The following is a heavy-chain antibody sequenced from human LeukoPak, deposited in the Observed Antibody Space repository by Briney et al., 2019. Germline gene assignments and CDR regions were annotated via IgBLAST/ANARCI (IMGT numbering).Heavy chain of an antibody. J-gene: IGHJ5*02. D-gene: IGHD6-13*01. CDR2: IYYSGST. CDR1: GGSIRSGGSY. V-gene: IGHV4-31*03. CDR3: ARAAEPYTGTGFDP. Sequence: SQTLSLTCTVSGGSIRSGGSYWRWIRQHPGKGLEWLGYIYYSGSTYYNPSLKSRGTISVDTSKNQFSLKLSSVTAADTAVYYCARAAEPYTGTGFDPWGQGTLVTVSS.